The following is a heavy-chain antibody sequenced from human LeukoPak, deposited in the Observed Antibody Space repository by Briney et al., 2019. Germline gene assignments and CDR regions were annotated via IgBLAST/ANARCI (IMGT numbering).Heavy chain of an antibody. J-gene: IGHJ4*02. V-gene: IGHV4-38-2*02. CDR2: IYHSGST. D-gene: IGHD3-10*01. CDR3: ARDGTTTMVRTYYFDY. CDR1: GYSISSGYD. Sequence: SETLSLTCTVSGYSISSGYDWSWIRQPPGKGLEWIGEIYHSGSTNYNPSLKSRVTISVDKSKNQFSLKLSSVTAADTAVYYCARDGTTTMVRTYYFDYWGQGTLVTVSS.